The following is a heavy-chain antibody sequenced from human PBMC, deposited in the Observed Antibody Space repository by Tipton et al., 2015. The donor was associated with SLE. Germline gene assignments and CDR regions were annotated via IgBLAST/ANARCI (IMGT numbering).Heavy chain of an antibody. J-gene: IGHJ3*02. CDR3: ARDWGWLKHFDM. Sequence: TLSLTCAVYGGSFSGYHWTWIRQPPGQGLEWIGEIADTGSPNYNPSLKSRVTISLDTSKSQFSLILNSLTAADTAVYYCARDWGWLKHFDMWGPGTMVTVSS. CDR2: IADTGSP. D-gene: IGHD3-10*01. CDR1: GGSFSGYH. V-gene: IGHV4-34*01.